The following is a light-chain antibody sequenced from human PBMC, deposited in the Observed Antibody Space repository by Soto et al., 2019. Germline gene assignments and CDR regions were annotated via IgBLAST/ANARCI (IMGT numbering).Light chain of an antibody. Sequence: RADPRSTRTASIEDSVTLTCRASQTISAWLAWYQQKPGKAPKLLIYKASDLETWVPSRFSGSGSGTEFTLTISGLQPDDFATYYCPQSSSYPLTFAPRTKVDIK. V-gene: IGKV1-5*03. CDR2: KAS. CDR3: PQSSSYPLT. J-gene: IGKJ3*01. CDR1: QTISAW.